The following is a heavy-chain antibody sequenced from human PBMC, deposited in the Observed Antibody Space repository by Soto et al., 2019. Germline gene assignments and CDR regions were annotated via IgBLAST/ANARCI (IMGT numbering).Heavy chain of an antibody. D-gene: IGHD6-25*01. J-gene: IGHJ3*02. Sequence: QVQLQESGPGLVKPSQTLSLTCTVSGGSISSGGYYWSWIRQNPGKGLEWIGYIYYSGTTNYNPSLKSRLTISVDTSKNQFSLKLNSMTAADTAVYYCARDESAKDALDIWGQGTMVTVSS. CDR2: IYYSGTT. CDR1: GGSISSGGYY. CDR3: ARDESAKDALDI. V-gene: IGHV4-31*03.